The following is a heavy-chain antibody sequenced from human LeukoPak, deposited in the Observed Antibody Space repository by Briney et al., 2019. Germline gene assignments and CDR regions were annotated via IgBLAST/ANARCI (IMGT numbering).Heavy chain of an antibody. D-gene: IGHD1-1*01. CDR1: GFTFSSYW. CDR2: INRDGGST. CDR3: AREKPTGSGRGFDI. V-gene: IGHV3-74*01. Sequence: GGSLRLSCAASGFTFSSYWMAWVRRDPGKGLGWVSRINRDGGSTNYADSVEGRFTISRDNAKNTLYMQMNSLRAENTAVYYCAREKPTGSGRGFDICSQATTVTASS. J-gene: IGHJ3*02.